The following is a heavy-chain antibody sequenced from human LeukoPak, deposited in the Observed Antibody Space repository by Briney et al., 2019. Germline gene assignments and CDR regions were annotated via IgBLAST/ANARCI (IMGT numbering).Heavy chain of an antibody. V-gene: IGHV3-21*01. Sequence: GGSLRLSCAASGFTFSSYSMNWVRQAPGKGLEWVSSISSSSSYIYYADSVKGRFTISRDNSKNTLSLQMNSLRTEDTAVYFCAKDIDNSSRSPQEWGQGTLVTVSS. D-gene: IGHD6-13*01. CDR2: ISSSSSYI. CDR1: GFTFSSYS. J-gene: IGHJ4*02. CDR3: AKDIDNSSRSPQE.